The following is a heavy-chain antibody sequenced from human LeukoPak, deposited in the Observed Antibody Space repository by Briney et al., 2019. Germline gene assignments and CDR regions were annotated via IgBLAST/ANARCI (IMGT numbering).Heavy chain of an antibody. D-gene: IGHD2/OR15-2a*01. V-gene: IGHV4-34*01. Sequence: SETLSLTCAVYGGSFSGYYWSWIRQPPGKGLEWIGEINHSGSTNYNRSLKSRVTISVDTSKNQFSLKLSSVTAADTAVYYCARDSRASMAIDYWGQGTLVTVSS. CDR1: GGSFSGYY. CDR2: INHSGST. J-gene: IGHJ4*02. CDR3: ARDSRASMAIDY.